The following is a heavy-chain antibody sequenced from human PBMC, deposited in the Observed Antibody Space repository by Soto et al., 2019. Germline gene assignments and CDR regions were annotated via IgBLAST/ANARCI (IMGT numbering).Heavy chain of an antibody. V-gene: IGHV1-18*01. CDR3: ARGPGSGGYYLDY. CDR2: IGTSNGNT. D-gene: IGHD1-26*01. Sequence: QVHLVQSGAEVEKPGASVKVSCKPSGYTFTSYGISWVRQAPGQGLEWMGWIGTSNGNTNYAQKLQGRVTMTTDTSTSTVYMELKSLRSDDTAVYYCARGPGSGGYYLDYWGQGTPVTVSS. CDR1: GYTFTSYG. J-gene: IGHJ4*02.